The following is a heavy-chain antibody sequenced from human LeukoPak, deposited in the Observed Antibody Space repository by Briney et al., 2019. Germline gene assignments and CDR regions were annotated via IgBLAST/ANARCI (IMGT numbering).Heavy chain of an antibody. D-gene: IGHD5-12*01. V-gene: IGHV3-7*01. CDR3: ARGTYSGYDFEGYYFDY. J-gene: IGHJ4*02. CDR2: IKQDGSEK. CDR1: GFTFSSYW. Sequence: GGSLRLSCAASGFTFSSYWMSWVRQAPGKGLEWVANIKQDGSEKYYVDSVKGRFTISRDNAKNSLYLQMNSLRAEDTAVYYCARGTYSGYDFEGYYFDYWGQGTLVTVSS.